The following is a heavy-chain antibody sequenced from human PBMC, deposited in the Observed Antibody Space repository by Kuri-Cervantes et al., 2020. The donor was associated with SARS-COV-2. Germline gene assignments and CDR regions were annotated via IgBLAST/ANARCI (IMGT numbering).Heavy chain of an antibody. CDR1: GGSISSYY. V-gene: IGHV4-59*01. CDR2: IYYSGST. J-gene: IGHJ4*02. CDR3: ARGSSSWDFDY. D-gene: IGHD6-13*01. Sequence: GSLRPSCTVSGGSISSYYWSWIRQPPGKGLEWIGYIYYSGSTNYNPSLKSRVTISVDTSKNQFSLKLSSVTAADTAVYYCARGSSSWDFDYWGQGTLVTVSS.